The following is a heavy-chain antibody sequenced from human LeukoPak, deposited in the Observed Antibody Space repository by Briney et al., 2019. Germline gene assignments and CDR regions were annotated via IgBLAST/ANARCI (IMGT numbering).Heavy chain of an antibody. V-gene: IGHV4-59*01. CDR1: GGSISSYY. J-gene: IGHJ4*02. D-gene: IGHD4-17*01. CDR2: IFYSGST. Sequence: KTSETLSLTCTVSGGSISSYYWSWFRQPPGKGLEWIGYIFYSGSTNYNPSLKSRVTISVDTSKNQFSLRLNSVTAADTAMYYCAGNDYGDYKSSFDYWGQGTLVTVSS. CDR3: AGNDYGDYKSSFDY.